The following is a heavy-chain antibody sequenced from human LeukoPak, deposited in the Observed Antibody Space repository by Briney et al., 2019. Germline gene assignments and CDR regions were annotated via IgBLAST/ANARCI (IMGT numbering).Heavy chain of an antibody. J-gene: IGHJ4*02. V-gene: IGHV4-34*01. CDR1: GGSFSGYY. Sequence: SETLSLTCAVYGGSFSGYYWSWIRQPPGKGLEWIGEINHSGSTNYNPSLKSRVTISVDTSKNQFSLKLSSVTAADTAVYYCAIHQVVPAAMPDTQGFDYWGQGTLVTVSS. D-gene: IGHD2-2*01. CDR3: AIHQVVPAAMPDTQGFDY. CDR2: INHSGST.